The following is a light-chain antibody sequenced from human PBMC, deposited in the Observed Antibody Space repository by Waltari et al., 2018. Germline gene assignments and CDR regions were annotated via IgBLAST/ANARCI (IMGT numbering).Light chain of an antibody. J-gene: IGLJ1*01. CDR3: SSYTGTSYV. Sequence: QSALTQPPSASGSLGQSVTISCTGTSSDVGAYDSVSWFHQPPGKAPKLIIGGVSKRPSGVPGRFSGSKSGNTASLTVSGLQSEDEADYYCSSYTGTSYVFGPGTQVTVL. V-gene: IGLV2-8*01. CDR2: GVS. CDR1: SSDVGAYDS.